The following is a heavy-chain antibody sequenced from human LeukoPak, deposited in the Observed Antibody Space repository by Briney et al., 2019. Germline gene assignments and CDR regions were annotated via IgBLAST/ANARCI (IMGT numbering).Heavy chain of an antibody. J-gene: IGHJ4*02. D-gene: IGHD3-10*01. Sequence: PGGSLRLSCAASGFTFSSYGMHWVRQAPGKGLEWVAVVWYGGSNKYYEDSGKGRFTISRDNSKTTLYLQMHSLRAEDTAVYYCASGYGSGSYGLDYWGQATLVTVSS. CDR2: VWYGGSNK. CDR3: ASGYGSGSYGLDY. CDR1: GFTFSSYG. V-gene: IGHV3-33*01.